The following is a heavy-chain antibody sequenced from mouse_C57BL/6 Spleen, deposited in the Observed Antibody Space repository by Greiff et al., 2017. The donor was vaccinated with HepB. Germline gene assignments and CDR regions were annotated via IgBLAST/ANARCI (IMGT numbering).Heavy chain of an antibody. CDR2: ISYDGSN. J-gene: IGHJ2*01. CDR3: AREGGSSYFDY. CDR1: GYSITSGYY. V-gene: IGHV3-6*01. Sequence: DVQLQESGPGLVKPSQSLSLTCSVSGYSITSGYYWNWIRQSPGNKLEWMGYISYDGSNNYNPSFKNRISITRDTSKNQFFLKLNSVTTEDTATYYCAREGGSSYFDYWGQGTTLTVSS. D-gene: IGHD1-1*01.